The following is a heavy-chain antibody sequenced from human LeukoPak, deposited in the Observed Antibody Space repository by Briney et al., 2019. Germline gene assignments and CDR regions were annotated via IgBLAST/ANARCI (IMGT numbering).Heavy chain of an antibody. CDR2: INPNSGGT. Sequence: ASVKVSCKASGYTFTGYYMHWVRQAPGQGLEWMGWINPNSGGTNYAQKFQGRVTMTRDTSISTAYMELSRLRSGDTAVYYSARQKSYSSGWYHYWGQGTLVTVSS. D-gene: IGHD6-19*01. CDR3: ARQKSYSSGWYHY. V-gene: IGHV1-2*02. J-gene: IGHJ4*02. CDR1: GYTFTGYY.